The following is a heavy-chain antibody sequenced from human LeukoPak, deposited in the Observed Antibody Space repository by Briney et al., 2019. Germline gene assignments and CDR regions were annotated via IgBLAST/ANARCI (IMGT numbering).Heavy chain of an antibody. D-gene: IGHD4-17*01. V-gene: IGHV3-53*05. CDR2: IYSGGST. CDR3: AKATGWATPFDY. J-gene: IGHJ4*02. Sequence: GGSLRLSCAASGFTVSSNYMSWVRQAPGKGLEWVSVIYSGGSTYYADSVKGRFTISRDDAKNSLYLQMNSLRIEDTALYYCAKATGWATPFDYWGQGTLVTVSS. CDR1: GFTVSSNY.